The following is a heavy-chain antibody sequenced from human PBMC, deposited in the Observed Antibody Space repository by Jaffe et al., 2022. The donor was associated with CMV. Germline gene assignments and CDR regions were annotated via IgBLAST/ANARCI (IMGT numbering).Heavy chain of an antibody. CDR3: AKSLHGWNSVPDY. CDR2: ISGTGDST. CDR1: GFIFNNYA. J-gene: IGHJ4*02. V-gene: IGHV3-23*01. Sequence: EVQVLESGGGLVQPGGSLRLSCAASGFIFNNYAMTWVRQAPGKGLEWVSVISGTGDSTNYADSVKGRFTISRDNSKNTLYLQMNSLRDEDTAVYYCAKSLHGWNSVPDYWGQGTLVTVSA. D-gene: IGHD1-7*01.